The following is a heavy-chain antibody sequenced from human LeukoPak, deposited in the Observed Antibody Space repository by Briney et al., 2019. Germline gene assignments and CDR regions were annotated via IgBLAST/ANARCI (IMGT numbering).Heavy chain of an antibody. CDR3: ARDWRGIWFGEVYGMDV. V-gene: IGHV4-39*07. CDR2: IYYSGST. CDR1: GGSISSSSYY. J-gene: IGHJ6*02. D-gene: IGHD3-10*01. Sequence: SETLSLTCTVSGGSISSSSYYWGWIRQPPGKGLEWIGSIYYSGSTNYNPSLKSRVTISVDTSKNQFSLKLSSVTAADTAVYYCARDWRGIWFGEVYGMDVWGQGTTVTVSS.